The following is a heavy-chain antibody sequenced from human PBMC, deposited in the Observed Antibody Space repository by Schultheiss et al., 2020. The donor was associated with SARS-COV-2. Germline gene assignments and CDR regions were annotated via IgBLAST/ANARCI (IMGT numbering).Heavy chain of an antibody. CDR1: GFTFSSYA. CDR2: INGSATNT. V-gene: IGHV3-23*01. Sequence: GGSLRLSCAASGFTFSSYAMSWVRQAPGKGLEWVSAINGSATNTYYADSVRGRFTISIDNAKNSLYLQMNSLRAEDTAVYYCARAPTHYYYYMDVWGKGTTVTVSS. J-gene: IGHJ6*03. CDR3: ARAPTHYYYYMDV.